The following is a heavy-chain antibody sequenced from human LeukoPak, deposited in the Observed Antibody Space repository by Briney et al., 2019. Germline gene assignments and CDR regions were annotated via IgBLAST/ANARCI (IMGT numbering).Heavy chain of an antibody. D-gene: IGHD2-2*02. CDR1: GGSFSGYY. J-gene: IGHJ4*02. Sequence: PSETLSLTCAVYGGSFSGYYWSWIRQPPGKGLEWIGETNHSGSTNYNPSLKSRVTISVDTSKNQFSLKLSSVTAADTAVYYCARGPYCSSTSCYTFIGFDYWGQGTLVTVSS. CDR2: TNHSGST. CDR3: ARGPYCSSTSCYTFIGFDY. V-gene: IGHV4-34*01.